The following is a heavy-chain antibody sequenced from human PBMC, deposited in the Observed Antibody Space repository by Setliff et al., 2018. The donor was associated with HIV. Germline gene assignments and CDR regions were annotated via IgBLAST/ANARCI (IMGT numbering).Heavy chain of an antibody. V-gene: IGHV3-23*01. CDR2: ISGSGGST. CDR3: ARVRLYSSALDY. Sequence: PGGSLRLSCAASGFTFSSYAMSWVRQAAGKGLEWVSAISGSGGSTYYADSVKGRFTISRDNSKNTLYLQMNSLRPEDTAVFYCARVRLYSSALDYWGQGTLVTVSS. CDR1: GFTFSSYA. D-gene: IGHD3-22*01. J-gene: IGHJ4*02.